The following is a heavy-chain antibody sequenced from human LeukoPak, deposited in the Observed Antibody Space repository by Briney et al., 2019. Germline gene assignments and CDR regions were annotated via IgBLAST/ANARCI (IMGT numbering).Heavy chain of an antibody. Sequence: SETLSLTCTVSAGSISSYYWSWIRQPPGKGLEWIGYIYYSGSTNYNPSLKSRVTISVDTSKNQFSLKLSSVTAADTAVYYCASGGGIDAFDIWGQGTMVTVSS. J-gene: IGHJ3*02. D-gene: IGHD3-16*01. CDR2: IYYSGST. CDR1: AGSISSYY. V-gene: IGHV4-59*01. CDR3: ASGGGIDAFDI.